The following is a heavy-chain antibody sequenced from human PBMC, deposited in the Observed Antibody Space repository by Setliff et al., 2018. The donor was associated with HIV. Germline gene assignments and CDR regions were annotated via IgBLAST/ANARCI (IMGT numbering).Heavy chain of an antibody. V-gene: IGHV5-51*01. J-gene: IGHJ4*02. Sequence: SLTISCHLSGYSFVDFWIGWVRQMPGKGLEWVGFIYPGDSDSRYSPSFRGQVTISADKSTTTAYLDWASLKASDTAMYYCVRYIGAAAGYIDHWGQGTLVTVSS. CDR1: GYSFVDFW. CDR2: IYPGDSDS. CDR3: VRYIGAAAGYIDH. D-gene: IGHD6-25*01.